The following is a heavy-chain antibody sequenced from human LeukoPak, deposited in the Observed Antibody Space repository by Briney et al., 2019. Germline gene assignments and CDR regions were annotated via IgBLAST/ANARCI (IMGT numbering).Heavy chain of an antibody. CDR2: IYYSGST. V-gene: IGHV4-59*11. CDR1: GGSISSHY. CDR3: ARTPQVIFDY. Sequence: SETLSLTCTVSGGSISSHYWSWIRQPPGKGLEWIGYIYYSGSTNYNPSLKSRVTISVDTSKNQFSLKLSSVTAADTAVYYCARTPQVIFDYWGQGTLVTVSS. J-gene: IGHJ4*02. D-gene: IGHD3-22*01.